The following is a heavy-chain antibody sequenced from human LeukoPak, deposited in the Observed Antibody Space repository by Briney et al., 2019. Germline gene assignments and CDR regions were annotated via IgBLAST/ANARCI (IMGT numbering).Heavy chain of an antibody. D-gene: IGHD5-18*01. CDR2: INAGNGNT. CDR1: GYTFTSYA. Sequence: ASVKVSCKASGYTFTSYAMHWVRQAPGQRREWMGWINAGNGNTKYSQKFQGRVTITRDTSPSTAYMELSSLRSEDTAVYYCARGTGYSYGYGFDYWGQGTLVTVSS. CDR3: ARGTGYSYGYGFDY. J-gene: IGHJ4*02. V-gene: IGHV1-3*01.